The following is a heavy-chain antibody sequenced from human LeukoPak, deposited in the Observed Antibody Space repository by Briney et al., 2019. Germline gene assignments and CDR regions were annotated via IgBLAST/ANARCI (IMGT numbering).Heavy chain of an antibody. J-gene: IGHJ4*02. CDR1: GGSISTYY. CDR2: INHSGST. CDR3: ARLLHRYYYGSGSYYNHALDY. V-gene: IGHV4-34*01. Sequence: SETLSLTCTVSGGSISTYYWSWIRQPPGKGLEWIGEINHSGSTNYNPSLKSRVTISVDTSKNQFSLKLSSVTAADTAVYYCARLLHRYYYGSGSYYNHALDYWGQGTLVTVSS. D-gene: IGHD3-10*01.